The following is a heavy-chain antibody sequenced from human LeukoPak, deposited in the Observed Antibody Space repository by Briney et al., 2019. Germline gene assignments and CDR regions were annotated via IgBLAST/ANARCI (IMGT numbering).Heavy chain of an antibody. V-gene: IGHV3-30*04. Sequence: SCKVSGYTLTELSMHWVRQAPGKGLEWVAVISYDGSNKYYADSVKGRFTISRDNSKNTLYLQMNSLRAEDTAVYYCARSQYAFDIWGQGTMVTVSS. J-gene: IGHJ3*02. CDR3: ARSQYAFDI. CDR1: GYTLTELS. CDR2: ISYDGSNK.